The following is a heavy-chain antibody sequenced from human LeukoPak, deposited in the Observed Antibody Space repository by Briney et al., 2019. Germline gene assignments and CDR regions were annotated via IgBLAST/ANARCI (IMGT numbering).Heavy chain of an antibody. CDR1: GFTFSSYW. CDR2: ISGSGGST. CDR3: AKAFSGWSNGAFDY. D-gene: IGHD6-19*01. Sequence: GGSLRLSCAASGFTFSSYWMSWVRQAPGKGLEWVSAISGSGGSTYYADSVKGRFTISRDNSKNTLYLQMNSLRAEDTAVYYCAKAFSGWSNGAFDYWGQGTLVTVSS. V-gene: IGHV3-23*01. J-gene: IGHJ4*02.